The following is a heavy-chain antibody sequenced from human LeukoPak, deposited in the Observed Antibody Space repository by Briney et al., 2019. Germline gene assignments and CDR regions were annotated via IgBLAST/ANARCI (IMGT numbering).Heavy chain of an antibody. D-gene: IGHD3-10*01. CDR1: GYTFTDYA. CDR3: ARDGDYGSGPLDAFDI. CDR2: ISGSGTTT. V-gene: IGHV3-23*01. J-gene: IGHJ3*02. Sequence: GRSLRLSCAASGYTFTDYAMSWVRQAPGKGLEWVSAISGSGTTTYYADSVKGRSTISRDNPKNTLYLQMNRLRVEDTAVYYCARDGDYGSGPLDAFDIWGQGTMVTVSS.